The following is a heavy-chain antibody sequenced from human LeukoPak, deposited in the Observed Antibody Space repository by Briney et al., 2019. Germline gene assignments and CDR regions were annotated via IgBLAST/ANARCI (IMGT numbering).Heavy chain of an antibody. V-gene: IGHV3-74*01. D-gene: IGHD3-22*01. J-gene: IGHJ4*02. CDR2: INSDGSST. CDR1: GFTFSSYW. Sequence: GGSLRLSCAASGFTFSSYWMHWVRQAPGKGLVWVSRINSDGSSTSYADSVKGRFTISRDNAKNTLYLQMNSLRAEDTAVYYCAREDPGSRGSSGPYFDYWGQGTLVTVSS. CDR3: AREDPGSRGSSGPYFDY.